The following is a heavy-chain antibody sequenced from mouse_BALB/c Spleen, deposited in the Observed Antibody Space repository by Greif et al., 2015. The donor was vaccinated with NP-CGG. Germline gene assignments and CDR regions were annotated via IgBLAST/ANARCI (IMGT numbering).Heavy chain of an antibody. D-gene: IGHD6-2*01. CDR1: GFSLTSYG. Sequence: VKVVESGPGLVAPSQSLSITCTVSGFSLTSYGVHWVRQPPGKGLEWLGVIWAGGSTNYNSALMSRLSISKGNSKSXVFLKMNSLQTDDTAMYYCARESLHEGFAYWGQGTLVTVSA. CDR3: ARESLHEGFAY. V-gene: IGHV2-9*02. J-gene: IGHJ3*01. CDR2: IWAGGST.